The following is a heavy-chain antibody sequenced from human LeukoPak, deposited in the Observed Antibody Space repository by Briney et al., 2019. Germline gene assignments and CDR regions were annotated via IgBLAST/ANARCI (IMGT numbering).Heavy chain of an antibody. Sequence: SETLSLTCAVYGXSFSGYYGNWIRQPLGKGLEWIGEINHFGRTKYNPSLKSRVTISGDTSKNQFSLKINSLTAADTAVYYCARSYRAHQTFYSSHFFDYWGQGTLVTVSS. J-gene: IGHJ4*02. D-gene: IGHD5-18*01. CDR1: GXSFSGYY. CDR3: ARSYRAHQTFYSSHFFDY. CDR2: INHFGRT. V-gene: IGHV4-34*01.